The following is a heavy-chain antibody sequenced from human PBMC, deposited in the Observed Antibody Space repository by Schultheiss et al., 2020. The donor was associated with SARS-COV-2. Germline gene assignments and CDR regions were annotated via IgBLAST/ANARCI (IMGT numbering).Heavy chain of an antibody. J-gene: IGHJ5*02. CDR2: ISAYNGNT. CDR3: ARDRGRNWFDP. V-gene: IGHV1-18*01. CDR1: GYTFTSYG. D-gene: IGHD3-10*01. Sequence: ASVKVSCKASGYTFTSYGISWVRQAPGQGLEWMGWISAYNGNTNYAQKFQGRVTMTRDTSISTAYMELNRLRSDETAGYYCARDRGRNWFDPWGQGTLVTVSS.